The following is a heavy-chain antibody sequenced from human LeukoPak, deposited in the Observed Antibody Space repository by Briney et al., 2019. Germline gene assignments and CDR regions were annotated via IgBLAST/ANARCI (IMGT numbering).Heavy chain of an antibody. CDR2: IIPIFGTA. J-gene: IGHJ4*02. CDR3: ARIGVYYGSVY. CDR1: GGTFSSYA. V-gene: IGHV1-69*05. D-gene: IGHD3-10*01. Sequence: GASVKVSCKASGGTFSSYAISWVRQAPGQGLEWMGGIIPIFGTANYAQKFQGRVTMTRDTSTSTVYMELSSLRSEDTAVYYCARIGVYYGSVYWGQGTLVTVSS.